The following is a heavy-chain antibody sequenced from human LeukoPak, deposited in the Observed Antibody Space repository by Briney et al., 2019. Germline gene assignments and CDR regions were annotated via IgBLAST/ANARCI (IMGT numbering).Heavy chain of an antibody. D-gene: IGHD4-17*01. J-gene: IGHJ5*02. CDR3: ARDQRSGDYWFDP. Sequence: PSETLSLTCTFPVGSISSYYWSWIRQPPAKGLEWIGYIYYTGSTNYNPSLKSRVTISVDTSKTQFSLKLSSVIAADTAVYYCARDQRSGDYWFDPWGQGTLVTVSS. V-gene: IGHV4-59*01. CDR1: VGSISSYY. CDR2: IYYTGST.